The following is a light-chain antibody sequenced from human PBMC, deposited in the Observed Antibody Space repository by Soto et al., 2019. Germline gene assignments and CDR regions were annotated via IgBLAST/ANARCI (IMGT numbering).Light chain of an antibody. CDR3: QQSYSFPYT. V-gene: IGKV1-39*01. CDR1: QSISNY. Sequence: DIHMTQSPSSLSASVGDRVTITCRASQSISNYLHWYQQKAGRAPKLLIYAASSLQSGVPSRFSGSGSGTDFTLTISSLQAEDVATYYCQQSYSFPYTFGQGTRLEI. CDR2: AAS. J-gene: IGKJ2*01.